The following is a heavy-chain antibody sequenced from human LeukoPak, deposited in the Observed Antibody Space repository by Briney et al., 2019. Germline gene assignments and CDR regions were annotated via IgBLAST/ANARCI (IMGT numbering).Heavy chain of an antibody. CDR1: GYTFTSYG. J-gene: IGHJ4*02. CDR3: ARDYCSGGSCHYFDY. Sequence: ASVKVSCKASGYTFTSYGISWVRQAPGQGLEWMGWISAYNGNTNYAQKLQGRVTMTTETSTSTAYMELRSMRSDDTAVYYCARDYCSGGSCHYFDYWGQGTLVTVSS. CDR2: ISAYNGNT. D-gene: IGHD2-15*01. V-gene: IGHV1-18*01.